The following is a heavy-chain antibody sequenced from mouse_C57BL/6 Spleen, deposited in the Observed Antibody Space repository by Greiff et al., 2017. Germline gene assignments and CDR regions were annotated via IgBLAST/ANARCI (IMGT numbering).Heavy chain of an antibody. J-gene: IGHJ2*01. CDR3: ARSFTTVVEGDY. V-gene: IGHV1-82*01. CDR1: GYAFSSSW. D-gene: IGHD1-1*01. Sequence: QVQLQQSGPELVKPGASVKISCKASGYAFSSSWMNWVKQRPGKGLEWIGRIYPGDGDTNCNGKFKGKATLTADKSSSTAYMQLSSLTSEDSAVYFCARSFTTVVEGDYWGQGTTLTVSS. CDR2: IYPGDGDT.